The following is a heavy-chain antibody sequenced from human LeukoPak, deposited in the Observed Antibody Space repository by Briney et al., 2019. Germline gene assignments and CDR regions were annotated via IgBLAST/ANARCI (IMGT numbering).Heavy chain of an antibody. V-gene: IGHV3-53*01. Sequence: LAGGSLRLSCAASGVIVSRNFMSWVRQAPGKGLQWVAIMYAGGTTGYSDSVRGRFHISRDSSNNTLSLQINSLSAEDTAVYYCARRDGYDFDYWGQGTLVTVSS. CDR3: ARRDGYDFDY. CDR2: MYAGGTT. J-gene: IGHJ4*02. D-gene: IGHD5-24*01. CDR1: GVIVSRNF.